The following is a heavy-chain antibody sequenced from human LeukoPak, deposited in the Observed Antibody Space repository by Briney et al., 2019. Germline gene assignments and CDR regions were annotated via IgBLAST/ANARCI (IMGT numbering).Heavy chain of an antibody. CDR3: ARDSTNWFDP. Sequence: SETLSLTCTVSGGSISSYYWSWIRQPPGKGLEWIGYIYYSGSTNYNPSLKSRVTISVDTSKNQFSLKLSSVTAADTAVYYCARDSTNWFDPWGQGTLVTVSS. CDR1: GGSISSYY. CDR2: IYYSGST. J-gene: IGHJ5*02. V-gene: IGHV4-59*12. D-gene: IGHD2/OR15-2a*01.